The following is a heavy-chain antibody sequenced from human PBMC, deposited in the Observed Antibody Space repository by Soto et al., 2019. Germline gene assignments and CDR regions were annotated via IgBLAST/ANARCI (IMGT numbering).Heavy chain of an antibody. J-gene: IGHJ2*01. Sequence: SETLSLTCTVSGGSISSSSYYWGWIRQPPGKGLEWIGSIYYSGSTYYNPSLKSRVTISVDTSKNQFSLKLSSVTAADTAVYYCARRGREQLADSWYFDLWGRGTLVTVSS. CDR3: ARRGREQLADSWYFDL. V-gene: IGHV4-39*01. CDR1: GGSISSSSYY. D-gene: IGHD6-6*01. CDR2: IYYSGST.